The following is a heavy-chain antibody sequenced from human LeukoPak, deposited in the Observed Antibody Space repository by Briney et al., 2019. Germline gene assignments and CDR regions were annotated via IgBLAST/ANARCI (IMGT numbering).Heavy chain of an antibody. CDR3: ARTGGITSQNIALKV. CDR1: GGSIDSDSYY. J-gene: IGHJ4*02. D-gene: IGHD2/OR15-2a*01. CDR2: FYISGST. Sequence: PSETLSLTCSVSGGSIDSDSYYWSWIRRPAGKGLEWIGRFYISGSTNYNPPLKSRVNISVDTSKNQFSLKLTSVTAADTAVYYCARTGGITSQNIALKVWGQGTLVTVSS. V-gene: IGHV4-61*02.